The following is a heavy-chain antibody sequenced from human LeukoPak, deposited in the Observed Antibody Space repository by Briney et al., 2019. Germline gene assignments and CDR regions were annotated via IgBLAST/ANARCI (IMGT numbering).Heavy chain of an antibody. D-gene: IGHD6-13*01. J-gene: IGHJ4*02. CDR2: INPNSGGT. Sequence: ASVKVSCKASGYTFTGYYMHWVRQAPGQGLEWMGWINPNSGGTNYAQKFQGRVTMTRDMSTSTVYMELSSLRSEDTAVYYCARVTAAAGTGDYWGQGTLVTVSS. V-gene: IGHV1-2*02. CDR1: GYTFTGYY. CDR3: ARVTAAAGTGDY.